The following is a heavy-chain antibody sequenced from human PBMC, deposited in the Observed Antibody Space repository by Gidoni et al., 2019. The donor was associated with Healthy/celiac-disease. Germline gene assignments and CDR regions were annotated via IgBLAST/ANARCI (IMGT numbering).Heavy chain of an antibody. V-gene: IGHV1-18*04. CDR1: GYTVTSYG. Sequence: QVQLVLSGAEVKKPGASVKVSCKASGYTVTSYGLSWVRQAPGQGLEWRGWSSAYNGNTNYAQKLQGRVTMTTDTSTSTAYMELRSLRSDDTAVYYCARIGYGDSIFLEWLLNDYWGQGTLVTVSS. CDR3: ARIGYGDSIFLEWLLNDY. J-gene: IGHJ4*02. CDR2: SSAYNGNT. D-gene: IGHD3-3*01.